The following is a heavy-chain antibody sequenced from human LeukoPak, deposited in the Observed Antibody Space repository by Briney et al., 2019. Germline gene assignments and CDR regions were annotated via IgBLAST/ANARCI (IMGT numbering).Heavy chain of an antibody. J-gene: IGHJ6*02. D-gene: IGHD3-16*02. CDR2: FYSGGTT. Sequence: PGGSLRLSCAASGFTFSSYGMSWVRQAPGKGLEWVSVFYSGGTTYYADSVKGRFTISRDNSKNTLYLQMNSLRAEDTAVYYCARDYFYYDYLWGSYRSYGMDVWGQGTTVTVSS. CDR3: ARDYFYYDYLWGSYRSYGMDV. V-gene: IGHV3-53*01. CDR1: GFTFSSYG.